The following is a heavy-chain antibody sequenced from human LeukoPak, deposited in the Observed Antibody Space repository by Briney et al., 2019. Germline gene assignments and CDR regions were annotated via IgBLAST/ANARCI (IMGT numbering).Heavy chain of an antibody. J-gene: IGHJ3*02. V-gene: IGHV4-34*01. CDR3: AREWDIVVVQAFDI. D-gene: IGHD2-15*01. Sequence: SETLSLTCAVYGGSFSGYYWSWIRQPPGKGLEWIGEINHSGSTNYNPSLKSRVTISVDTSKNQFSLKLSSVTAADTAVYYCAREWDIVVVQAFDIWGQGTMVTVSS. CDR2: INHSGST. CDR1: GGSFSGYY.